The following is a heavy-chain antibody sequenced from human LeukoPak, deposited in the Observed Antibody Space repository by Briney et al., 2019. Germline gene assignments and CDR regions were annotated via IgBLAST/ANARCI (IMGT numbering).Heavy chain of an antibody. D-gene: IGHD3-16*01. CDR3: AKDDPPFHAFDY. CDR1: GFTFSSYG. V-gene: IGHV3-30*18. Sequence: GSLRLSCAASGFTFSSYGMHWVRQAPGKGLEWVAVISYDGSNKYYADSVKGRFTISRDNSKNTLYLQMNSLRAEDTAVYYCAKDDPPFHAFDYWGQGTLVTVSS. CDR2: ISYDGSNK. J-gene: IGHJ4*02.